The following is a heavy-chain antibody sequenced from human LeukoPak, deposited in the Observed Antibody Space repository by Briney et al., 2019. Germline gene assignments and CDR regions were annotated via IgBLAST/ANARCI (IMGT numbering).Heavy chain of an antibody. CDR2: IRYDGSNQ. CDR1: GFTFSSYG. D-gene: IGHD6-6*01. CDR3: ARDRSIAARPFDY. V-gene: IGHV3-30*02. J-gene: IGHJ4*02. Sequence: GGSLRLSCAASGFTFSSYGMNWVRQAPGKGLEWVAFIRYDGSNQYYADSVKGRFTISRDNSKNTLYLQMNSLRAEDTAVYYCARDRSIAARPFDYWGQGTLVTVSS.